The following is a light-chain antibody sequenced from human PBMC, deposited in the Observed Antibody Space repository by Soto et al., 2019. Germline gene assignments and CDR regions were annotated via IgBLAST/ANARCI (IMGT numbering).Light chain of an antibody. J-gene: IGLJ1*01. CDR2: DVS. V-gene: IGLV2-11*01. CDR3: CSYAGSYTLYV. CDR1: SSDVGGYNY. Sequence: SVLPQPRSVSGSAGQAVTISCTGTSSDVGGYNYVSWYQQHPGKAPKLMIYDVSKRPSGVPDRFSGSKSGNTASLTISGLQAEDEADYYCCSYAGSYTLYVFGTGTKVTVL.